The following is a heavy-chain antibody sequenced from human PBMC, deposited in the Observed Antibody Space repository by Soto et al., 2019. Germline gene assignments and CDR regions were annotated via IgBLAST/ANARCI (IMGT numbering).Heavy chain of an antibody. V-gene: IGHV1-69*02. CDR3: ARALPRMQGELSLVDY. Sequence: SVKVSCKASGGTFSSYTIIWVRQAHGQGLEWMGRIIPILGIANYAQKFQGRVTITADKSTSTAYMELSSLRSEDTAVYYCARALPRMQGELSLVDYWGQGTLVTGLL. CDR2: IIPILGIA. D-gene: IGHD3-16*02. J-gene: IGHJ4*02. CDR1: GGTFSSYT.